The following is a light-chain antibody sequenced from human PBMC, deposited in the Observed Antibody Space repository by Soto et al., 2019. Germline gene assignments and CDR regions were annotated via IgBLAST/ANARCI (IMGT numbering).Light chain of an antibody. CDR3: SSYTSSSTVV. CDR2: DVI. Sequence: QSVLTQPASVSGSPGQSITISCTGTSSDVGGYNYVSWYQQHPGKAPKLIIYDVIKRPSGVSNRFSGSKSGNTASLTISGLQAEDEADYYCSSYTSSSTVVFGGGTKLTVL. J-gene: IGLJ2*01. CDR1: SSDVGGYNY. V-gene: IGLV2-14*03.